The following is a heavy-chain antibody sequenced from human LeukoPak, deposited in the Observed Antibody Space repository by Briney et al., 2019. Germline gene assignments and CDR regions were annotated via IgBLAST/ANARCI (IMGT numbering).Heavy chain of an antibody. J-gene: IGHJ4*02. Sequence: ASVKVSCKVSGYTLTELSMHWVRQAPGKGLEWMGGFDPEDGETIYAQKFQGRVTMTEDTSTDTAYMELSRLSAEDTAMYYCAKDFWQADRGGGDYWGQGTLVTVSS. V-gene: IGHV1-24*01. CDR1: GYTLTELS. D-gene: IGHD3-3*01. CDR3: AKDFWQADRGGGDY. CDR2: FDPEDGET.